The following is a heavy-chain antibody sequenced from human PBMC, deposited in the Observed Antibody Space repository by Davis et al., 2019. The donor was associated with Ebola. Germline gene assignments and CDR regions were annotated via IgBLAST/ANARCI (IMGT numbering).Heavy chain of an antibody. Sequence: PGGSLRLSCAASGFTFSSYSMNWVRQAPGKGLEWVSAISGSGGSTYYADSVKGRFTISRDNSKNTLYLQMNSLRAEDTAVYYCAREPLTGIELDYWGQGTLVTVSS. CDR3: AREPLTGIELDY. V-gene: IGHV3-23*01. J-gene: IGHJ4*02. CDR2: ISGSGGST. D-gene: IGHD7-27*01. CDR1: GFTFSSYS.